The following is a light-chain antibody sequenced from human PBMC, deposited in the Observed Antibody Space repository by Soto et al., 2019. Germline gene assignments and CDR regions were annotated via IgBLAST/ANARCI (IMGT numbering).Light chain of an antibody. CDR2: GAS. CDR1: QSIRTRF. Sequence: EIVLTQSPDVVSLSPGDSATLSCKASQSIRTRFIAWYRQKPGQAPRLLITGASTRASGISDRISGDGSGTDFTLTVSSLEPGDSAIYYCQQYSGFPWTFGLGTKVDIK. V-gene: IGKV3-20*01. CDR3: QQYSGFPWT. J-gene: IGKJ1*01.